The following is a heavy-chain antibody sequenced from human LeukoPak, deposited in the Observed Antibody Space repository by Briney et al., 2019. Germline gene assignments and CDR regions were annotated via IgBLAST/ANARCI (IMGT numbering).Heavy chain of an antibody. J-gene: IGHJ3*02. V-gene: IGHV1-2*02. CDR1: GYTFTGYY. CDR3: ASEVGYCSSTSCYGDAFDI. CDR2: INPNSGGT. D-gene: IGHD2-2*01. Sequence: GASVKVSCKASGYTFTGYYMHWVRQAPGQGLEWMGWINPNSGGTKYAQKFQGRVTMTRGTSISTAYMELSRLRSDDTAVYYCASEVGYCSSTSCYGDAFDIWGQGTMVTVSS.